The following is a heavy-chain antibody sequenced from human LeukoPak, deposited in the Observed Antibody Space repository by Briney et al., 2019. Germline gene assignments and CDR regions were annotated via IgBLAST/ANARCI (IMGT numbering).Heavy chain of an antibody. CDR1: GFTFSSYG. CDR3: VRVIGGNYGGDY. CDR2: IRYDGSNK. D-gene: IGHD4-23*01. J-gene: IGHJ4*02. Sequence: GGSLRLSCAASGFTFSSYGMHWVRQAPGKGLEWVAFIRYDGSNKYYADSVKGRFTISRDKSKNTLYLQMNSLRVEDTALYYCVRVIGGNYGGDYWGQGTLVTVSS. V-gene: IGHV3-30*02.